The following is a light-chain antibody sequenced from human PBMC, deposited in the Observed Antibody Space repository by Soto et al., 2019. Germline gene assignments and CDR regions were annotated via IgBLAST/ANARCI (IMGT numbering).Light chain of an antibody. V-gene: IGKV1-9*01. Sequence: IQLTQSPSSLSASVGDRVTISCRASQGIANFLAWYQQNPGKAPKLLIYGASTLQSGVPSRFSGSGSGTDFTLTISSLQPEDCASYYCQQLNSFPIPFGPGTKVDIK. CDR1: QGIANF. J-gene: IGKJ3*01. CDR2: GAS. CDR3: QQLNSFPIP.